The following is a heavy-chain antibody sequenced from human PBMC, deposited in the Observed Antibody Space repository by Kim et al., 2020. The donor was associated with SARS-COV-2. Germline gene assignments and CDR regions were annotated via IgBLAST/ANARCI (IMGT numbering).Heavy chain of an antibody. CDR2: INPNSGGT. D-gene: IGHD3-10*01. CDR3: ARGVRLLWFGELSPGFDY. CDR1: GYTFTGYY. V-gene: IGHV1-2*02. Sequence: ASVKVSCKASGYTFTGYYMHWVRQAPGQGLEWMGWINPNSGGTNYAQKFQGRVTMTRETSISTAYMELSRLRSDDTAVYYCARGVRLLWFGELSPGFDYWGQGTLVTVSS. J-gene: IGHJ4*02.